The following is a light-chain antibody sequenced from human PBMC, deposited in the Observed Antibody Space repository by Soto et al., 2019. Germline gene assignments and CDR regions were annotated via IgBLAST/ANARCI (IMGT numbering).Light chain of an antibody. CDR3: QQYDLDLT. Sequence: EIVLTQSPGILSLSPGERATLSCRASQNIRNNDLAWYQQKPDQAPRLLIFGASTRASGIPDRFGGRGSGTDFTLIISNLESEDSAVYYCQQYDLDLTFGAGTRVEIK. J-gene: IGKJ3*01. CDR2: GAS. V-gene: IGKV3-20*01. CDR1: QNIRNND.